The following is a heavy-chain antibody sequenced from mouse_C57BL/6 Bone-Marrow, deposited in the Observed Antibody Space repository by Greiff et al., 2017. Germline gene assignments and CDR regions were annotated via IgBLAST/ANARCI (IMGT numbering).Heavy chain of an antibody. CDR3: ARGGWLLRGDAMDY. Sequence: QVQLQQPGAELVKPGASVKLSCKASGYTFTSYWMHWVKQRPGQGLEWIGMIHPNSGSTNYNEKFKSKATLTVAKSSSTAYLQLRSLTSEDSAVYYCARGGWLLRGDAMDYWGQGTSVTVSS. J-gene: IGHJ4*01. CDR1: GYTFTSYW. D-gene: IGHD2-3*01. CDR2: IHPNSGST. V-gene: IGHV1-64*01.